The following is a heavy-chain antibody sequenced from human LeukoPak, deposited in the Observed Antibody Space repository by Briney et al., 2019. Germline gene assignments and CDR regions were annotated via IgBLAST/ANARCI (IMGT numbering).Heavy chain of an antibody. D-gene: IGHD6-19*01. CDR1: GYSIGSGYY. CDR3: AGVSASSGWYDFDY. CDR2: IYHSGST. Sequence: SETLSLTCAVSGYSIGSGYYWGWIRQPPGKGLEWIGSIYHSGSTYYNPSLKSRVTISVDTSKNQFSLKLSSVTAADTAVYYCAGVSASSGWYDFDYWGQGTLVTVSS. V-gene: IGHV4-38-2*01. J-gene: IGHJ4*02.